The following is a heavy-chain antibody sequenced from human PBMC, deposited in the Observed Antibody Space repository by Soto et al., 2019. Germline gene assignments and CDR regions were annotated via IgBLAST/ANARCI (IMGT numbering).Heavy chain of an antibody. CDR3: ARDETGTFAYFDY. D-gene: IGHD1-7*01. CDR1: GFTFSSYS. Sequence: EVQLVESGGGLVKPGGSLRLSCAASGFTFSSYSMNWVRQAPGKGLEWVSSISSSSSYIYYADSVKGRFTISRDNAKNSLYLQMNSLRAEDTAVYYCARDETGTFAYFDYWGQGTLVTVSS. J-gene: IGHJ4*02. CDR2: ISSSSSYI. V-gene: IGHV3-21*01.